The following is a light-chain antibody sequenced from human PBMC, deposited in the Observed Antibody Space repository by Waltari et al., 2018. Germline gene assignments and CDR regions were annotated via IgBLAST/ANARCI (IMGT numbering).Light chain of an antibody. V-gene: IGLV2-14*01. CDR1: SSDVGGYKY. J-gene: IGLJ1*01. Sequence: QSALTQPASVSGSPGPSITIPCPGPSSDVGGYKYVSWYQPHPGKSPKLIIYEVSYRPSGVSNRFSGSKFGNTASLTISGLQAEDEADYYCSSCTSSSTPYVFGTGTKVTVL. CDR2: EVS. CDR3: SSCTSSSTPYV.